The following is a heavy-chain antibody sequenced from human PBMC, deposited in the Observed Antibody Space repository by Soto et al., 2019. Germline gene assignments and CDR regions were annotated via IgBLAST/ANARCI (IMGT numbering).Heavy chain of an antibody. D-gene: IGHD3-22*01. CDR2: IIPIFGTA. Sequence: SVKVACKASGGTFSSYAISWVRQAPGQGLEWMGGIIPIFGTANYAQKFKGRVTITADESTSTAYMELSSLRSEDTAVYYCARDLSPRTYYYDSSSRRDGMDVWGQGTTVTV. J-gene: IGHJ6*02. V-gene: IGHV1-69*13. CDR1: GGTFSSYA. CDR3: ARDLSPRTYYYDSSSRRDGMDV.